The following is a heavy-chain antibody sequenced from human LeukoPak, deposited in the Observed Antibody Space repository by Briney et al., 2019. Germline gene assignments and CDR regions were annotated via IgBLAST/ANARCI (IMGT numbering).Heavy chain of an antibody. CDR1: GYTFTSYD. D-gene: IGHD1-26*01. CDR2: MNPNSGNT. CDR3: ARASVGAKIRYSFDY. Sequence: ASVKVTCKASGYTFTSYDSNWVRQATGQGLEWMGWMNPNSGNTGYAQKFQGRVTMTRNTSMSTAYMELSSLRSEDTAVYYCARASVGAKIRYSFDYWGQGTLVTVSS. V-gene: IGHV1-8*01. J-gene: IGHJ4*02.